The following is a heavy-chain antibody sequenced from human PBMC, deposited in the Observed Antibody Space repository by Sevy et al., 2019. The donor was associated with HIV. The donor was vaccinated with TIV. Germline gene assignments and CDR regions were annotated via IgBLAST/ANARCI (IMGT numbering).Heavy chain of an antibody. CDR3: GRNFSPWLRIDY. D-gene: IGHD6-19*01. CDR2: IYYSGLT. J-gene: IGHJ4*02. CDR1: GGSIRSPDHY. V-gene: IGHV4-30-4*01. Sequence: SETLSLTCTVSGGSIRSPDHYWTWIRQPPGKGLEWIGYIYYSGLTYYNPSLKSRSSMSIDTSKKQFSMHLTSVTAADTAVYYCGRNFSPWLRIDYWGQGMLVTVSS.